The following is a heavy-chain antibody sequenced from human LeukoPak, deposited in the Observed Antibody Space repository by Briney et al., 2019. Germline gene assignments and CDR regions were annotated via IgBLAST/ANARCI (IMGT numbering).Heavy chain of an antibody. D-gene: IGHD5-18*01. CDR2: IWYDGSNK. CDR1: GFTFSSYG. J-gene: IGHJ4*02. Sequence: PGRSLRLSCAASGFTFSSYGMQWVRQAPGKGLEWVAVIWYDGSNKYYADSVKGRFTISRDNSKNTLYLQMNSLRAEDTAVYYCAKRGYSYDFDYWGQGTLVTVSS. V-gene: IGHV3-33*06. CDR3: AKRGYSYDFDY.